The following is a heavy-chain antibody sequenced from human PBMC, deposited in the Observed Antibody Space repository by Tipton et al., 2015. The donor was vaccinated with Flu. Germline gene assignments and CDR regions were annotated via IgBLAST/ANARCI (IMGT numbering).Heavy chain of an antibody. CDR2: INQSGIT. D-gene: IGHD4-11*01. J-gene: IGHJ5*02. CDR1: VGSFSGNH. V-gene: IGHV4-34*01. CDR3: ARRDYSNYVSDPKNWFDP. Sequence: TLSLTCAVYVGSFSGNHWNWIRQSPGKGLEWIGEINQSGITNYNPSLRSRVTISADTSKNQFSLRMKSVTAADMAVYYCARRDYSNYVSDPKNWFDPWGQGTLVTVSS.